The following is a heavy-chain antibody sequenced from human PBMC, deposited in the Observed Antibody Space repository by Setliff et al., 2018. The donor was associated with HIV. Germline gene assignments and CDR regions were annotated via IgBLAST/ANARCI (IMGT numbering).Heavy chain of an antibody. Sequence: ASVKVSCKASGGAFSSYALSWVRQAPGQGLEWMGGIIPIFGTANYAQKFQGRVTITRDASASTAYMELSSLRSEDTAVYYCARSPGDYLFDYWGQGTLVTVSS. V-gene: IGHV1-69*05. D-gene: IGHD4-17*01. CDR2: IIPIFGTA. CDR1: GGAFSSYA. J-gene: IGHJ4*02. CDR3: ARSPGDYLFDY.